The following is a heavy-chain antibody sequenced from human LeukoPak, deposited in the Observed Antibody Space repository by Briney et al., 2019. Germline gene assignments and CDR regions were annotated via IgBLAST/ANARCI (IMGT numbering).Heavy chain of an antibody. D-gene: IGHD3-22*01. Sequence: SETLSLTCTVSGGSISSYYWSWIRQPPGKGLEWIGNIYDSGSTNYNPSLKSRVTISVDTSKNQCSLKLSSVTAAETAVYYCARQSISGSSLSYFDYWGQGTLVNVSS. CDR1: GGSISSYY. CDR2: IYDSGST. J-gene: IGHJ4*02. V-gene: IGHV4-59*01. CDR3: ARQSISGSSLSYFDY.